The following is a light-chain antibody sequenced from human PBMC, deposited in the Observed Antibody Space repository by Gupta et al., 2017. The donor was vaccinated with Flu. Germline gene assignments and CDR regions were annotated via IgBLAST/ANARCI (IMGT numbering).Light chain of an antibody. Sequence: EIVMTQSPATLSVSPGERATLSCRASQSISSNLAWYQQKPGQAPRLVIYRTSTRATGIPARFSGSGSGTEFTLTISSLQSEDFAIYYCQQYNEWPPWTFGQGTNVEIK. V-gene: IGKV3-15*01. CDR3: QQYNEWPPWT. CDR2: RTS. J-gene: IGKJ1*01. CDR1: QSISSN.